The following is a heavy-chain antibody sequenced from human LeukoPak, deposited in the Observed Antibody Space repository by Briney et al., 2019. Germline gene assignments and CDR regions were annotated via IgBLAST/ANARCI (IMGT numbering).Heavy chain of an antibody. Sequence: SGGSLRLSCAASGFTFSSYAMNWVRQAPGKGLEWVSTISGSGGSKHYADSVEGRFTISRDNSKNTVYLQMNSLRAEDTAIYYCAKGGTDYYDSSGYYLIDYWGQGTLVTVSS. CDR3: AKGGTDYYDSSGYYLIDY. D-gene: IGHD3-22*01. CDR1: GFTFSSYA. J-gene: IGHJ4*02. CDR2: ISGSGGSK. V-gene: IGHV3-23*01.